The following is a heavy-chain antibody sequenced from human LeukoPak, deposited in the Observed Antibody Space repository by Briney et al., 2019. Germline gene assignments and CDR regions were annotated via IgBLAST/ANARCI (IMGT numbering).Heavy chain of an antibody. CDR1: GGSFSGYY. CDR3: ALAMWKNRFDY. D-gene: IGHD1/OR15-1a*01. Sequence: KTSETLSLTCAVYGGSFSGYYWSWIRQPPGKGLEWIGEINHSGSTNYNPSLKSRVTISVDTSKNQFSLKLSSVTAADTAVYYCALAMWKNRFDYWGQGTLVTVS. CDR2: INHSGST. V-gene: IGHV4-34*01. J-gene: IGHJ4*02.